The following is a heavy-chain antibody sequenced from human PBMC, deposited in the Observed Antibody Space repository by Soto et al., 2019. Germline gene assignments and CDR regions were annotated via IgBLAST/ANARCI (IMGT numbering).Heavy chain of an antibody. Sequence: EVQLVESGGGLVQPGGSLRLSCVASGFTFSSYWMSWVRQAPGKGLEWVANIKQDGSEKYYVDSVKGRFTISRDNAKNSLYLQMNSLRAEDTAVYYCARGTTLDIVVVPAYYYYYMDVWGKGTTVTVSS. CDR3: ARGTTLDIVVVPAYYYYYMDV. CDR1: GFTFSSYW. CDR2: IKQDGSEK. D-gene: IGHD2-2*03. J-gene: IGHJ6*03. V-gene: IGHV3-7*01.